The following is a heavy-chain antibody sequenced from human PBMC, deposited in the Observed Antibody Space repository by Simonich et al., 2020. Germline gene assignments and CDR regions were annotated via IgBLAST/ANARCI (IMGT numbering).Heavy chain of an antibody. J-gene: IGHJ4*02. V-gene: IGHV2-5*02. D-gene: IGHD3-22*01. CDR3: GHRRHSSGYYYYFDY. Sequence: QITLLESGPTLVKPTQTLTLTCTFPGLSLRTSGVGVGWSRQPPGKALEWHALIYWDDDKRYSPSLKSRLTIAKDTSKNQVVLTMTNMDPVDTATYSCGHRRHSSGYYYYFDYWGQGTLVTVSS. CDR1: GLSLRTSGVG. CDR2: IYWDDDK.